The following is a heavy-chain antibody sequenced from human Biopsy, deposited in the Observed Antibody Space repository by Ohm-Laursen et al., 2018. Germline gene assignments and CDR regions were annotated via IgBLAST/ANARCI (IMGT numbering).Heavy chain of an antibody. V-gene: IGHV4-61*01. J-gene: IGHJ4*02. CDR2: IYSGGNT. CDR3: ARGRRTSGWPYFAN. Sequence: TLSLTCTVSGDSLSSGPHNWCWIRQPPGQGLEYIGFIYSGGNTNYNPSLQNRVTMSVDTSKNKFSLKLSSVIAADTAVYYCARGRRTSGWPYFANWGQGTLVIVSS. D-gene: IGHD6-19*01. CDR1: GDSLSSGPHN.